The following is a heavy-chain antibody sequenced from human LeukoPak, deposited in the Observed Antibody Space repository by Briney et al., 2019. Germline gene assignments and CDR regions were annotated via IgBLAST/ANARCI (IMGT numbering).Heavy chain of an antibody. Sequence: ASVKVSCKASGYTFTSYDINWVRQATGQGLEWMGWMNPNSGNTGYAQKFQGRVTITRNTSISTAYMELSSLRSEDTAVYYCATDVTGTAPYDFWGQGTLVTVSS. CDR3: ATDVTGTAPYDF. D-gene: IGHD1-7*01. V-gene: IGHV1-8*03. J-gene: IGHJ4*02. CDR1: GYTFTSYD. CDR2: MNPNSGNT.